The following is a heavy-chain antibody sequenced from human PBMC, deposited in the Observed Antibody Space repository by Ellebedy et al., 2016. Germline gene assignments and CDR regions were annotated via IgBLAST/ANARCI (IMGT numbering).Heavy chain of an antibody. CDR3: AKGRIIDGTGEGELDY. CDR1: GFTFDDYA. D-gene: IGHD1-1*01. Sequence: SLKISXAASGFTFDDYAMHWVRQAPGKGLEWVSGISWNSGSIGYADSVKGRFTISRDNAKNSLYLQMNSLRAEDTALYYCAKGRIIDGTGEGELDYWGQGTLVTVSS. J-gene: IGHJ4*02. V-gene: IGHV3-9*01. CDR2: ISWNSGSI.